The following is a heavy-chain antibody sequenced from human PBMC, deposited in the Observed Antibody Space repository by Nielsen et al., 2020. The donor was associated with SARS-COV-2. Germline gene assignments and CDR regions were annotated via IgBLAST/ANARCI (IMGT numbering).Heavy chain of an antibody. J-gene: IGHJ6*02. CDR2: ISSNGGST. CDR1: GFTFSSYA. CDR3: VNSGSYRGNYYYYGMDV. Sequence: GGSLRLSCSASGFTFSSYAMHWVRQAPGKGLEYVSAISSNGGSTYYADSVKGRFTISRDNSKNTLYLQMSSLRAEDTAVYYCVNSGSYRGNYYYYGMDVWGQGTTVTVSS. D-gene: IGHD3-10*01. V-gene: IGHV3-64D*09.